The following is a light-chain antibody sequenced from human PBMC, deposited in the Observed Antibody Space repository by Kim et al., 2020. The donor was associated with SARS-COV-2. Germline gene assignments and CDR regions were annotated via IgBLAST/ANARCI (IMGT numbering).Light chain of an antibody. V-gene: IGLV1-40*01. Sequence: QRVTISCTGSSSNIGAGYDVHWYQQLPGTAPKLLSYGNSNRPSGVPDRFSGSKSGTSASLAITGLQAEDEADYYCQSYDSSLSVWVFGGGTQLTVL. CDR3: QSYDSSLSVWV. CDR1: SSNIGAGYD. J-gene: IGLJ3*02. CDR2: GNS.